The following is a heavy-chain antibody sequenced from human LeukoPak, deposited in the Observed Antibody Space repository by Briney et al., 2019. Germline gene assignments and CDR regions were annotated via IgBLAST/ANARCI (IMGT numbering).Heavy chain of an antibody. CDR1: GFTSSSYS. D-gene: IGHD5-24*01. J-gene: IGHJ4*02. V-gene: IGHV3-48*04. CDR2: ISSSSTI. CDR3: ARPSPPGDGYNPPDY. Sequence: GGSLRLSCAASGFTSSSYSMNWVRQAPGKGLEWVSYISSSSTIYYADSVKGRFTISRDNAKNSLYLQMNSLRAEDTAVYYCARPSPPGDGYNPPDYWGQGSLVTVSS.